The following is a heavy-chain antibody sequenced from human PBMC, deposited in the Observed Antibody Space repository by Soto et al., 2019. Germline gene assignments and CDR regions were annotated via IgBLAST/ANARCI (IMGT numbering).Heavy chain of an antibody. D-gene: IGHD3-22*01. CDR1: GGSISSSSYY. CDR3: ARFILYFDSSGYYYYGEFDY. J-gene: IGHJ4*02. Sequence: QLQLQESGPGLVKPSETLSLTCTVSGGSISSSSYYWGWIRQPPGKGLEWIGSIYYSGSTYYNPSLKSRVTISVDTSKNQFSLKLSSVTAADTAVYYCARFILYFDSSGYYYYGEFDYWGQGTLVTVSS. CDR2: IYYSGST. V-gene: IGHV4-39*01.